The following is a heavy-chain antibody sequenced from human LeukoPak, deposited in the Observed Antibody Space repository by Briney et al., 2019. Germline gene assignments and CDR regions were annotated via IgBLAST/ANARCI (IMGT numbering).Heavy chain of an antibody. V-gene: IGHV4-59*01. Sequence: SETLTLTCTVSGGSISSYYWSWIRQPPGKGLEWIGYIYYGGSTNYNPSLKSRVTISVDTSKNQFSLKLSSVAAADTAVYYCARDGGMATKISTAARGYYYYGMDVWGQGTTVTVSS. D-gene: IGHD5-24*01. CDR1: GGSISSYY. CDR2: IYYGGST. CDR3: ARDGGMATKISTAARGYYYYGMDV. J-gene: IGHJ6*02.